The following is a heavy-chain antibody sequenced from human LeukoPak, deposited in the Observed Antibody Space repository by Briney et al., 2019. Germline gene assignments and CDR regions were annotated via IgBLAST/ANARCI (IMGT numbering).Heavy chain of an antibody. D-gene: IGHD3-22*01. V-gene: IGHV4-38-2*02. Sequence: SSETLSLTCTVSGYSISSGYYWGWIRQPPGKGLEWIGSIYHSGSTYYNPSLKSRVTISVDTSKNQFSLKLSSVTAADTAVYYCARGRYYYDSSGYSSPGGYWGQGTLVTVSS. CDR3: ARGRYYYDSSGYSSPGGY. CDR2: IYHSGST. CDR1: GYSISSGYY. J-gene: IGHJ4*02.